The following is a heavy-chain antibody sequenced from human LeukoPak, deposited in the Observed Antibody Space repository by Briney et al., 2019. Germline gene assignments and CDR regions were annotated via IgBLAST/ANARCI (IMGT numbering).Heavy chain of an antibody. Sequence: SETLSLTCAVYGGSFSGYYWSWIRQPPGKGLEWIGEINHSGSTNYNPSLKSRVTISVDTSKNQFSLKLSSVTAADTAVYYCARGWVTRGGYDVWSGYPYYFDYWGQGTLVTV. J-gene: IGHJ4*02. D-gene: IGHD3-3*01. CDR2: INHSGST. CDR3: ARGWVTRGGYDVWSGYPYYFDY. CDR1: GGSFSGYY. V-gene: IGHV4-34*01.